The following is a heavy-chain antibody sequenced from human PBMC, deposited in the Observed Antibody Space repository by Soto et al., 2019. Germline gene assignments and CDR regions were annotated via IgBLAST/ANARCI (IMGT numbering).Heavy chain of an antibody. D-gene: IGHD2-21*02. J-gene: IGHJ4*02. CDR2: ISSSSSTI. V-gene: IGHV3-48*02. CDR3: ARDRYGGNSANFDY. CDR1: GFTFRTYT. Sequence: GSRRLSCAASGFTFRTYTMNCVRQAPGKGLEWVSYISSSSSTIYYADSVKGRFTISRDNAKNSLYLQMNSLRDEDTAVYYCARDRYGGNSANFDYWGQGTLVTVSS.